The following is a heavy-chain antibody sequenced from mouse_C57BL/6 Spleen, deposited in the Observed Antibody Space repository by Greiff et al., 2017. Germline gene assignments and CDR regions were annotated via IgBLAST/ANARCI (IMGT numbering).Heavy chain of an antibody. Sequence: QVQLKQSGPELVKPGASVKISCKASGYAFSSSWMNWVKQRPGKGLEWIGRIYPGDGDTNYNGKFKGKATLTADKSSSTAYMQLSSLTSEDSAVYFCAKDDVYYVAMDYWGQGTSVTVSS. V-gene: IGHV1-82*01. CDR2: IYPGDGDT. D-gene: IGHD2-3*01. J-gene: IGHJ4*01. CDR1: GYAFSSSW. CDR3: AKDDVYYVAMDY.